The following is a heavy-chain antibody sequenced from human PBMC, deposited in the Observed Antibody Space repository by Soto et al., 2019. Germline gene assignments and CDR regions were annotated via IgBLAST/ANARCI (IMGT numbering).Heavy chain of an antibody. V-gene: IGHV3-30*18. Sequence: PGGSLRLSCAGSGFTFSSYGIHWVRQAPGKGLEWVAVISEDAETDFHADSVKGRFTVSRDNFKETLYLQMNSLTTDDSGVYFCAKAPFRRPYYFYGMDVWGQGTTVTVSS. CDR3: AKAPFRRPYYFYGMDV. D-gene: IGHD3-10*01. J-gene: IGHJ6*02. CDR2: ISEDAETD. CDR1: GFTFSSYG.